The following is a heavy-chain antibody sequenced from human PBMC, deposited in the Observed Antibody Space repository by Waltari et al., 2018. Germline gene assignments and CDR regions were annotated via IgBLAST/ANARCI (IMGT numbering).Heavy chain of an antibody. J-gene: IGHJ3*02. CDR2: VHHSGNT. CDR1: GVSMGGHY. V-gene: IGHV4-59*11. D-gene: IGHD3-10*01. Sequence: QVQLQESGPGLVKPSETLSLTCTVSGVSMGGHYWVWIRQPPGKGLEWVGYVHHSGNTNYNPSLKSRVSMASDTSNNQFSLILTSLTTADTAVYYCAREGDGDKGSAFDIWGRGTVVTVS. CDR3: AREGDGDKGSAFDI.